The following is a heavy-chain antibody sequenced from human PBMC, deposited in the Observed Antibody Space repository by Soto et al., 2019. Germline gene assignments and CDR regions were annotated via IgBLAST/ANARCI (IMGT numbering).Heavy chain of an antibody. D-gene: IGHD2-15*01. Sequence: EVQLVESGGGLVQPGGSLRLSCAASGFTFSSYWMHWVRQAPGKGLVWVSRINSDGSSTSYADSVKGRFTIARDNDKNTLYLQMNSLRAEDTAVYYCVRTSLVVAAATREDSGGQGTLVTVSS. J-gene: IGHJ5*01. CDR1: GFTFSSYW. CDR3: VRTSLVVAAATREDS. V-gene: IGHV3-74*01. CDR2: INSDGSST.